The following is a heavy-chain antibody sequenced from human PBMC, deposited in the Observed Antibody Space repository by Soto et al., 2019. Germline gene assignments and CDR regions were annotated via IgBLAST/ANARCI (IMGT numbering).Heavy chain of an antibody. J-gene: IGHJ3*02. CDR1: GGSIRNSGYY. D-gene: IGHD5-18*01. Sequence: QVQLEESGPGLVKPSQTLSLTCTVSGGSIRNSGYYGTWIRQFPGKGLEWIGYIFHTGNTYYNPSLRSRLSISVDTSKNQFSLRRSSVTAADTAVYYCETCGHTYGNAWDIWGQGTLVTVSS. CDR2: IFHTGNT. CDR3: ETCGHTYGNAWDI. V-gene: IGHV4-31*03.